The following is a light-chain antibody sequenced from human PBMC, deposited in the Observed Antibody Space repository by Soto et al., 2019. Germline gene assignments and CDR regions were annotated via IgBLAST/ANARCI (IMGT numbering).Light chain of an antibody. J-gene: IGLJ2*01. V-gene: IGLV2-14*01. CDR2: DVS. CDR3: SSYTSTSSLV. Sequence: QSALTQPASVSGSPGQSITISCTGTSSDVVNYNYVSWYQQRPGKAPTLMIYDVSNRPSGVSNRFSASKSGNTASLTISGLQAEDEADYYCSSYTSTSSLVFGGGTKLTVL. CDR1: SSDVVNYNY.